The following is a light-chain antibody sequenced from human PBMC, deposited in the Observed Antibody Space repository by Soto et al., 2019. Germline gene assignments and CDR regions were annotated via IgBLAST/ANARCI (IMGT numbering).Light chain of an antibody. CDR3: QQRSNWQIT. CDR1: QSVSSY. V-gene: IGKV3-11*01. J-gene: IGKJ5*01. Sequence: IVWTQYPATLSLSPGERSTLSCMASQSVSSYLAWYQQKPGQAPRLLIYDASNRATGIPARFSGSGSGTDFTLTISSLEPEDFAVYYCQQRSNWQITVGQGTRLEIK. CDR2: DAS.